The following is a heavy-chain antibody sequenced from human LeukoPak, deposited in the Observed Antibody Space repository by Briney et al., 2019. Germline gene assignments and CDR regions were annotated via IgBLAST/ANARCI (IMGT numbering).Heavy chain of an antibody. CDR1: GASVSSSH. Sequence: SETLSLTCAVSGASVSSSHWNWIRQFPGRGLEWIGCLSYTGKTDYNPSLISRVTISLDTSKNQVSLKLTSVTAADTAVYYCSEGYFEPFDHWGQGTLVTVSS. CDR2: LSYTGKT. CDR3: SEGYFEPFDH. D-gene: IGHD2/OR15-2a*01. J-gene: IGHJ4*02. V-gene: IGHV4-59*02.